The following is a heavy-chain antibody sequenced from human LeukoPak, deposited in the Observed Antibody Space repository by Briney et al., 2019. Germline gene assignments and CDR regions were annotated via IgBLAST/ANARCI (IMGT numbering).Heavy chain of an antibody. V-gene: IGHV3-30*18. Sequence: GRSLRLSCAASGFTFSSYGMHWVRQAPGKGLEWVAVISYDGSNKYYADSVKDRFTISRDNSKNTLYLQMNSLRAEDTAVYYCAKDGSTHDYGDPFDYWGQGTLVTVSS. D-gene: IGHD4-17*01. CDR2: ISYDGSNK. J-gene: IGHJ4*02. CDR3: AKDGSTHDYGDPFDY. CDR1: GFTFSSYG.